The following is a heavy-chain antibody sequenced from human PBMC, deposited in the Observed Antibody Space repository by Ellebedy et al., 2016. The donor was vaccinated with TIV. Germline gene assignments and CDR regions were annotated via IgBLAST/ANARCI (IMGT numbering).Heavy chain of an antibody. J-gene: IGHJ4*02. D-gene: IGHD2-2*02. CDR1: GFSLSTSGMR. V-gene: IGHV2-70*04. CDR3: VGGTSCYTGY. Sequence: SGPTLVKPTQTLTLTCTFSGFSLSTSGMRVSWIRQPPGKALEWLARIDWDDDKFYSTSLKTRLTISKDTSKDQVVLTMTNMDPVDTATYYCVGGTSCYTGYWGQGTLVTVSS. CDR2: IDWDDDK.